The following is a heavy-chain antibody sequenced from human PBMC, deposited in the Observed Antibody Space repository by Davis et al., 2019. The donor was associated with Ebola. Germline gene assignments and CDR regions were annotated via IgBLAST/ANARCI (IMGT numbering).Heavy chain of an antibody. CDR1: GGSISSGGYY. CDR2: IYYSGST. Sequence: SETLSLTCTVSGGSISSGGYYWSWIRQHPGKGLEWIGYIYYSGSTNYNPSLKSRVTISVDTSKNQFSLKLSSVTAADTAVYYCARGGVVAVPYYFDYWGQGTLVTVSS. D-gene: IGHD2-15*01. J-gene: IGHJ4*02. CDR3: ARGGVVAVPYYFDY. V-gene: IGHV4-61*08.